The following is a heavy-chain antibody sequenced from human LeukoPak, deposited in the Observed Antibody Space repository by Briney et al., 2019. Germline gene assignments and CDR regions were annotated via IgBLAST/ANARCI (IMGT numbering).Heavy chain of an antibody. Sequence: EASVKVSCKASGYTFTDYDMHWVRQAPGQGLEWMGWINPNNGGTNYAQKFQGRVTMTRDTSISTAYMELSRLRSDDTAVYYCARERGQQVRFDPWGQGTLVTVSS. CDR1: GYTFTDYD. D-gene: IGHD6-13*01. CDR2: INPNNGGT. V-gene: IGHV1-2*02. J-gene: IGHJ5*02. CDR3: ARERGQQVRFDP.